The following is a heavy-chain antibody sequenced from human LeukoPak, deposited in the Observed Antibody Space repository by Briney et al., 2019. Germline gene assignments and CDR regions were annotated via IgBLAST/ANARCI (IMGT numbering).Heavy chain of an antibody. J-gene: IGHJ6*02. CDR3: ATEGRGGDGMDV. V-gene: IGHV1-24*01. D-gene: IGHD2-21*01. Sequence: ASVKVSCKVSGLTLSESSMHWVRQARGQGLEWMGGLDPEDGETIYAQKFQGRVTMTEDRSTDTAYMELSSLRSEDTAVYYCATEGRGGDGMDVWGQGTTVTVSS. CDR2: LDPEDGET. CDR1: GLTLSESS.